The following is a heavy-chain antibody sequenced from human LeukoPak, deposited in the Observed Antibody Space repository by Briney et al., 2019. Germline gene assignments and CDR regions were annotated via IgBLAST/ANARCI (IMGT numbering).Heavy chain of an antibody. V-gene: IGHV3-48*01. CDR3: ARDESSGWLGNFDY. D-gene: IGHD6-19*01. Sequence: PGGSLRLSCAASGFTFSSYWMSWVRQAPGKGLEWVSYISSSSSTIYYADSVKGRFTISRDNAKNSLYLQMNSLRAEDTAVFYCARDESSGWLGNFDYWGQGTLVTVSS. CDR2: ISSSSSTI. J-gene: IGHJ4*02. CDR1: GFTFSSYW.